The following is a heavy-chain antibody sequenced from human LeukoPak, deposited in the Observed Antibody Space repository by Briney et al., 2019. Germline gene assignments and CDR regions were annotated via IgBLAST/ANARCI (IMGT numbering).Heavy chain of an antibody. Sequence: ASVKVSCKASGYTFTSYDINWVRQATGQGLEWMGWMNPNSGNTGYAQKFLRRVTITRNTSISTAYMELSSLRSEDTAVYYCARATILRFLEWSVAFDIWGQGTMVTVSS. D-gene: IGHD3-3*01. CDR2: MNPNSGNT. CDR3: ARATILRFLEWSVAFDI. CDR1: GYTFTSYD. J-gene: IGHJ3*02. V-gene: IGHV1-8*03.